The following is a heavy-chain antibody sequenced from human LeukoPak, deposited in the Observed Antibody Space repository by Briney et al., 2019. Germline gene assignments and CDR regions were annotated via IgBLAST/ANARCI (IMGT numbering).Heavy chain of an antibody. V-gene: IGHV3-23*01. J-gene: IGHJ4*02. CDR2: TSGSGGST. CDR1: GFTFSSYA. D-gene: IGHD3-10*01. CDR3: AKTPTIWFGELKDFDY. Sequence: GGSLRLSCAASGFTFSSYAMSWVRQAPGKGLEWVSATSGSGGSTYYADSVKGRFTISRDNSKNTLYLQMNSLRAEDTAVYYCAKTPTIWFGELKDFDYWGQGTLVTVSS.